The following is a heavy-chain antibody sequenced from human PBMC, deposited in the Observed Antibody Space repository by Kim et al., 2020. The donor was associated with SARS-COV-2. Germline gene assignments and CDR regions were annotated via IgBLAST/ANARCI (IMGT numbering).Heavy chain of an antibody. CDR2: ISGSGGCT. V-gene: IGHV3-23*01. D-gene: IGHD6-19*01. CDR3: AKGTYGSGWGLNY. Sequence: GGSLRLSCAASGFTFSSYAMSWVRQAPGKGLEWVSTISGSGGCTFYADSVKGRFTISRDNSKNTLYLQMNSLRAEDTAVYYCAKGTYGSGWGLNYWGQGTLGNVSS. J-gene: IGHJ4*02. CDR1: GFTFSSYA.